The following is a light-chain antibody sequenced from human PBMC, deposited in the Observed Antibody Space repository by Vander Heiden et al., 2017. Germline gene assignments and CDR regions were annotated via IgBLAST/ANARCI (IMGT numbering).Light chain of an antibody. V-gene: IGLV3-1*01. J-gene: IGLJ1*01. CDR1: KLGDKY. CDR2: QDS. CDR3: QAWDSSTYV. Sequence: SSDLTQPPSVSVSPGQTASITCSGDKLGDKYACWYQQKPGQSPVLVIYQDSKRPSGIPERFSGSNSGNTATLTISGTQAMDEADYYCQAWDSSTYVFGTGTKVTVL.